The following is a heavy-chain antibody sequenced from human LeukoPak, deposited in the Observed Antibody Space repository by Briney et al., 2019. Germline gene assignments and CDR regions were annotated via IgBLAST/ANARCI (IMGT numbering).Heavy chain of an antibody. CDR2: IIPILGIA. Sequence: ASVKVSCKASGGTFSSYAISWVRQAPGQGLEWRGRIIPILGIANYAQKFQGRVTITADKSTSTAYMELSSLRSEDTAVYYCARPYRSRSNYYGMDVWGQGTTVTVSS. V-gene: IGHV1-69*04. D-gene: IGHD1-14*01. CDR1: GGTFSSYA. CDR3: ARPYRSRSNYYGMDV. J-gene: IGHJ6*02.